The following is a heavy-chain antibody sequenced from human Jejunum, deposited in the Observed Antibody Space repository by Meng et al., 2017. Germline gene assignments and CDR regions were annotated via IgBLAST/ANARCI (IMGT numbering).Heavy chain of an antibody. J-gene: IGHJ4*01. D-gene: IGHD1-26*01. CDR2: INSADTT. CDR3: AKEAPGRFDL. Sequence: VKSSEGLGDTWGSLGFCCFTTGVGLSWIGKTWVRQAAWVGRACDSGINSADTTYYVNAVKGLFTISRDNSMYTLYHQVNSQRAEDSSVYYCAKEAPGRFDLWGQGTLVTVSS. CDR1: GVGLSWIG. V-gene: IGHV3-23*02.